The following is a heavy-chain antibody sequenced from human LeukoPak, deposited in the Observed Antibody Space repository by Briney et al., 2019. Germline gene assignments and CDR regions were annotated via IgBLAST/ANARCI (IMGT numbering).Heavy chain of an antibody. CDR2: IYYSGST. D-gene: IGHD3-22*01. Sequence: PSETLSLTCNVSGGSISGYYWSWIRQPPGKGLEYMGYIYYSGSTDYNPSLKSRITISVDTSKNQFSLKLSSVTAADTAVYYCARHYYDTSGYHYFDYWGQGTLVTVSS. J-gene: IGHJ4*02. CDR1: GGSISGYY. V-gene: IGHV4-59*08. CDR3: ARHYYDTSGYHYFDY.